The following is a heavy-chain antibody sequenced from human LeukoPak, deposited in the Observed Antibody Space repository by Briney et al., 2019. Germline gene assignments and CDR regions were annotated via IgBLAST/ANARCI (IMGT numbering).Heavy chain of an antibody. Sequence: PSETLSLTCIVSGGSISSSNYYWGWIRQPPGKGLEWIGTIYYTGSTYYNPSLKSRVTISVDTSKNQFSLKLSSVTAADTAVYYCARGGGSSPFYYYYYKDVWGKGTTVTISS. D-gene: IGHD6-13*01. V-gene: IGHV4-39*07. CDR3: ARGGGSSPFYYYYYKDV. CDR1: GGSISSSNYY. CDR2: IYYTGST. J-gene: IGHJ6*03.